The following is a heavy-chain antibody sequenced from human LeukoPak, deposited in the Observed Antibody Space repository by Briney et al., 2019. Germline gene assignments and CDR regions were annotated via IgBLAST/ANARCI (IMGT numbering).Heavy chain of an antibody. D-gene: IGHD1-26*01. CDR1: GGSISSGGYY. V-gene: IGHV4-31*03. Sequence: SQTLSLTCTVSGGSISSGGYYWSWIRQHPGKGLEWIGYIYYSGSTYYNPSLKSRVTISVDTSKNQFSLKLSSVTAADTAVYYCAGDMSGSYLYYYYGMDVWGQGTTVTVSS. J-gene: IGHJ6*02. CDR2: IYYSGST. CDR3: AGDMSGSYLYYYYGMDV.